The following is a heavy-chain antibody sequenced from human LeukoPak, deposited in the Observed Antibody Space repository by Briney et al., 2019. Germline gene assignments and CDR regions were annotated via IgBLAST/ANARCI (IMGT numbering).Heavy chain of an antibody. D-gene: IGHD4-23*01. CDR2: IDTNTGNP. J-gene: IGHJ4*02. V-gene: IGHV7-4-1*02. Sequence: ASVKVSCKASGYTFTNYTINWVRLAPGQGLEWMGWIDTNTGNPTYAQGFAGRFVFSLDTSVTTTYLQISSLKAEDTAVYYCARGGKPTAYYFDYWGQGTLVTVSS. CDR1: GYTFTNYT. CDR3: ARGGKPTAYYFDY.